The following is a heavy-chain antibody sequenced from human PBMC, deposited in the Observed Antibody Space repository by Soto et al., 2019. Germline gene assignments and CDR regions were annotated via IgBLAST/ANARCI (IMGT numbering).Heavy chain of an antibody. V-gene: IGHV3-23*01. D-gene: IGHD4-4*01. J-gene: IGHJ4*02. CDR2: FTRSGSST. CDR3: ARSDYSNYPADY. Sequence: PGGSLILSCAASGFTFSSYAMSWVRQAPGKGLEWVSTFTRSGSSTYYADSVKGRFTISRDNSQNTLYLQMNSLRAEDTAVYYCARSDYSNYPADYWGQGTLVTXSS. CDR1: GFTFSSYA.